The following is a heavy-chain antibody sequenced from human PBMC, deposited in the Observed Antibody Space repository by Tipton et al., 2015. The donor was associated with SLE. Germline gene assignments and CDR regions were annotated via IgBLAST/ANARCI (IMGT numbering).Heavy chain of an antibody. D-gene: IGHD5-12*01. J-gene: IGHJ4*02. CDR3: ALRGKKVATVQGLYFDY. CDR1: GFTFSLYW. CDR2: IHGDGSST. V-gene: IGHV3-74*01. Sequence: SLRLSCAASGFTFSLYWMHWVRQAPGKGLVWVSRIHGDGSSTDYADSVKGRFSISRDNAKNTLYLQMNSLRGEDTAVYYCALRGKKVATVQGLYFDYWGQGTLVTVSS.